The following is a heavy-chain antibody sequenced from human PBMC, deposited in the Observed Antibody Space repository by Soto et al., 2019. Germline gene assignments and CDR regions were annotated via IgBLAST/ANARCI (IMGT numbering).Heavy chain of an antibody. CDR3: AREDSVTIFGVVIFWFDP. D-gene: IGHD3-3*01. Sequence: SVKVSCKASGGTFSSYTISWVRQAPGQGLEWMGRIIPILGIANYAQKFQGRVTITADKSTSTAYMELSSLRSEDTAVYYCAREDSVTIFGVVIFWFDPWGQGALVTVSS. CDR2: IIPILGIA. J-gene: IGHJ5*02. V-gene: IGHV1-69*04. CDR1: GGTFSSYT.